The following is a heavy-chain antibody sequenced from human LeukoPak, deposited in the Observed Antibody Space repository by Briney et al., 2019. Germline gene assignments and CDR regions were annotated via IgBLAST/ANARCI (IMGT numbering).Heavy chain of an antibody. Sequence: SETLSLTCTVSGGSISSYYWSWIRQPPGKGLEWSGYIYYSGSTNYNPSLESRVTISVDTSKNQSSLKLGSVTAADTAVYYCARSELILGVVIDYYFDYWGQGTLVTVSS. CDR3: ARSELILGVVIDYYFDY. D-gene: IGHD3-3*01. V-gene: IGHV4-59*01. CDR1: GGSISSYY. CDR2: IYYSGST. J-gene: IGHJ4*02.